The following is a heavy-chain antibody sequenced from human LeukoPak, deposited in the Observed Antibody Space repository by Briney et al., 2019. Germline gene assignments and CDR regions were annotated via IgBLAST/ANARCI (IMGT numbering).Heavy chain of an antibody. D-gene: IGHD5-24*01. Sequence: SETLSLTCAVYGGSFSGYYWSWIRQPPGKGLEWIGEINHSGSTNYNPSLKSRVTISVDTSKNQFSLKLSSVTAADTAVYYCARGKMATKYSPRPSKHFDYWGQGTLVTVSS. CDR3: ARGKMATKYSPRPSKHFDY. J-gene: IGHJ4*02. V-gene: IGHV4-34*01. CDR2: INHSGST. CDR1: GGSFSGYY.